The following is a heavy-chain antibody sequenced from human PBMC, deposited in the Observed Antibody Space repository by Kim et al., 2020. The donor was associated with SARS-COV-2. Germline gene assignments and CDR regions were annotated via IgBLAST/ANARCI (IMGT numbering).Heavy chain of an antibody. Sequence: GGSLRLSCAASGFTVSSNYMSWVRQAPGKGLEWVSVINSGGGTYYADSVKGRFTISRHNSKNTLYLQMNSLRAEDTAVYYCARDDYVDAFDIWGQGTMVTVSS. CDR1: GFTVSSNY. CDR3: ARDDYVDAFDI. D-gene: IGHD3-16*01. CDR2: INSGGGT. V-gene: IGHV3-53*04. J-gene: IGHJ3*02.